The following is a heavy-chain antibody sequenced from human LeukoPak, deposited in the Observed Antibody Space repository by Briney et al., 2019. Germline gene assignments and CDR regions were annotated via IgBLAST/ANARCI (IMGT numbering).Heavy chain of an antibody. Sequence: GGSLRLSCAASGFTFDDYGMSWVRQAPGKGLEWVSAISGSGGSTYYADSVKGRFTISRDNSKNTLYLQMNSLKGDDTAVYYCAKDSAFYYIDVWGKGTTVIISS. CDR2: ISGSGGST. J-gene: IGHJ6*03. CDR3: AKDSAFYYIDV. D-gene: IGHD3-10*01. V-gene: IGHV3-23*01. CDR1: GFTFDDYG.